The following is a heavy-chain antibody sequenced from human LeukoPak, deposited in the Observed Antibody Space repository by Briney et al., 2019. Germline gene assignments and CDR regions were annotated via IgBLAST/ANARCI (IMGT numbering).Heavy chain of an antibody. Sequence: SETLSLTCAVYGGSFSGYYWSWIRQPPGKGLEWIGEINHSGSTNYNPSLKSRVTISVDTSKNQFSLKLSSVTAADTAVYYCATGGYRYGSTVTTPRRYMDVWGKGPTVTVSS. V-gene: IGHV4-34*01. CDR3: ATGGYRYGSTVTTPRRYMDV. D-gene: IGHD5-18*01. CDR1: GGSFSGYY. J-gene: IGHJ6*03. CDR2: INHSGST.